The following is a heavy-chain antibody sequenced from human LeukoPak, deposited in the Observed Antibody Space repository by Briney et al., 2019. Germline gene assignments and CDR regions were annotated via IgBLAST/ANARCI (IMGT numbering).Heavy chain of an antibody. CDR2: TYHSGST. CDR3: ARVGRLAYHMDV. Sequence: SETLSLTCAVSGYSISSDYYWGWIRQPPGKGLEWIGSTYHSGSTYYNPSLKSRVTISVDTSKNQSSLKLSSVTAADTALYYCARVGRLAYHMDVWGKGTTVTVSS. D-gene: IGHD3-16*01. J-gene: IGHJ6*03. V-gene: IGHV4-38-2*01. CDR1: GYSISSDYY.